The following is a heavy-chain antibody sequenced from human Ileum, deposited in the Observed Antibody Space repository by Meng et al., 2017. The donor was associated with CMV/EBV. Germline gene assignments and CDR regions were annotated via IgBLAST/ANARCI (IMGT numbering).Heavy chain of an antibody. CDR1: DASSSSYF. Sequence: VQLQQGGAGLLTPSETLSLTCGVFDASSSSYFWTLIRQPPGKVLEWIGEIFHVGGTSYNPSLESRATISVDTSKKQFTLKLSSVTAADTAVYYCARGTSQAWELLHYWGQGTLVTVSS. CDR3: ARGTSQAWELLHY. J-gene: IGHJ4*02. CDR2: IFHVGGT. V-gene: IGHV4-34*01. D-gene: IGHD2-15*01.